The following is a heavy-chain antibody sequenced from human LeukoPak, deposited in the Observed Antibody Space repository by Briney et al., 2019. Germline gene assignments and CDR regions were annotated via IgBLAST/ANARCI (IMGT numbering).Heavy chain of an antibody. CDR3: ARDPVTAPWAFDI. Sequence: SETLSLTCAVYGGSFSGYYWSWIRQPPGKGLEWIGEINHSGSTNYNPSRKSRVTISVDTSKNQFSLKLRSVTAADTAVYYCARDPVTAPWAFDIWAKGQWSPSLQ. J-gene: IGHJ3*02. V-gene: IGHV4-34*01. CDR2: INHSGST. D-gene: IGHD4-11*01. CDR1: GGSFSGYY.